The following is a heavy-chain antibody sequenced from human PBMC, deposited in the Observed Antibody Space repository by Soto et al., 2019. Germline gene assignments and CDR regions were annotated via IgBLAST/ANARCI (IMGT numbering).Heavy chain of an antibody. D-gene: IGHD2-2*01. V-gene: IGHV4-30-2*01. CDR2: IYHTGNT. Sequence: QLQLQESGSGLVKPSQTLSLTCTVSGGSINSGGYSWIWIRQPPGKGLEWIGYIYHTGNTFYNPSRQSRVTISVDQSKNQFSLSLGSVTAADTAMYYCARVERTLSTPFAYGMEVWGQGTTVTVSS. CDR3: ARVERTLSTPFAYGMEV. J-gene: IGHJ6*02. CDR1: GGSINSGGYS.